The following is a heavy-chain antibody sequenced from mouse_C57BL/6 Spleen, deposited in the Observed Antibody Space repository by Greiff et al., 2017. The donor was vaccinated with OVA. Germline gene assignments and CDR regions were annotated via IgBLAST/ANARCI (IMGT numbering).Heavy chain of an antibody. V-gene: IGHV1-81*01. Sequence: QVQLQQSGAELVRPGASVKLSCTASGFTFTNYGISWVKQTTGQGLEWIGEIYLRSGYTYYNEQLKGKATLTADKSSSTAYMELRSLTSEDSAVYCCSREEAYTSPFDYWGQGTTLTVSS. CDR2: IYLRSGYT. CDR3: SREEAYTSPFDY. D-gene: IGHD6-5*01. J-gene: IGHJ2*01. CDR1: GFTFTNYG.